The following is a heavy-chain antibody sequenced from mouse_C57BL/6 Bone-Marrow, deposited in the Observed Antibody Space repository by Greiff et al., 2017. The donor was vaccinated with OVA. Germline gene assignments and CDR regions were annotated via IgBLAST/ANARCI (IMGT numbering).Heavy chain of an antibody. Sequence: QVQLKQSGAELAKPGASVKLSCKASGYTFTSYWMHWVKQRPGQGLEWIGYINPSSGYTKYNQKFKDKATLTADKSSSTAYMQLSSLTYEDSAVYYCARGELGRGIWFAYWGQGTLVTVSA. CDR3: ARGELGRGIWFAY. J-gene: IGHJ3*01. CDR1: GYTFTSYW. V-gene: IGHV1-7*01. D-gene: IGHD4-1*01. CDR2: INPSSGYT.